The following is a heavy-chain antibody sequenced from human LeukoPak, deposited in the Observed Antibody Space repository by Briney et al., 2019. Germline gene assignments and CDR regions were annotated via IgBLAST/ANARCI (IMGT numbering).Heavy chain of an antibody. Sequence: ASVKVSCKASGYTFTSYGISWVRQAPGQGLDWMGWISSYNGNTNYAQKLQGRVTMTTDTATSTAYMELRSMRSYHTAVYYCARGHPTMIVVVPVDIWGQGTMVTVSS. CDR2: ISSYNGNT. V-gene: IGHV1-18*01. J-gene: IGHJ3*02. CDR1: GYTFTSYG. CDR3: ARGHPTMIVVVPVDI. D-gene: IGHD3-22*01.